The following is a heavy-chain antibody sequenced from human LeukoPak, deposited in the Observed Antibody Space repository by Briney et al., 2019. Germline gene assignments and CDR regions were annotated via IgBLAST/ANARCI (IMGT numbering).Heavy chain of an antibody. J-gene: IGHJ3*02. CDR2: IRYDGFNK. V-gene: IGHV3-30*02. CDR3: AKKTIVGATVDAFDI. Sequence: PGGSLTLSCAASGFTFSNYGMHWVRQAPGKGLEGVASIRYDGFNKYYADSLKGRFTISRDNSKNTLYLQMNSLRAEDTAVYYCAKKTIVGATVDAFDIWGQGTMVIVSS. D-gene: IGHD1-26*01. CDR1: GFTFSNYG.